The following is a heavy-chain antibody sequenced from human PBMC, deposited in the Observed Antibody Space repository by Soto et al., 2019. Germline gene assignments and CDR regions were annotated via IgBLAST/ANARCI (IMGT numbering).Heavy chain of an antibody. V-gene: IGHV3-23*01. CDR1: GFTFSSYA. CDR3: AKAQGTQMAHSYYYGMDV. Sequence: GGSLRLSCAASGFTFSSYAMSWVRQAPGKGLEWVSAISGSGGSTYYADSVKGRFTISRDNSKNTLYLQMNSLRAEDTAVYYCAKAQGTQMAHSYYYGMDVWGQGTTVTVSS. CDR2: ISGSGGST. J-gene: IGHJ6*02.